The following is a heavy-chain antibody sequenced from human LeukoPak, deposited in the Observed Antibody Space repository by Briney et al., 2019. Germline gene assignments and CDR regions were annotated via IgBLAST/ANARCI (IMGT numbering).Heavy chain of an antibody. D-gene: IGHD5-18*01. CDR3: ARIVVGIQLWAGYFDY. Sequence: SETLSLTCTVSGGSISSSSYYWGWIRQPPGKGLEWIGSIYYSGSTYYNPSLKSRVTISVDTPKNQFSLKLSSVTAADTAVYYCARIVVGIQLWAGYFDYWGQGTLVTVSS. CDR1: GGSISSSSYY. CDR2: IYYSGST. V-gene: IGHV4-39*01. J-gene: IGHJ4*02.